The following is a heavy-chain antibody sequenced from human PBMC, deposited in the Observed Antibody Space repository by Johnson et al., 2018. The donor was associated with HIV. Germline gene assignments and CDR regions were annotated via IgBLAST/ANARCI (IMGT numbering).Heavy chain of an antibody. J-gene: IGHJ3*02. Sequence: VQLVESGGGVVQPGGSLRLSCAASGFTFSSYAMHWVRLAPGKGLEWVSVIYSGGSTYYADSVKGRFTISRDNSKNTLYLQMNSLRAEDTAVYYCARDDIRDGKSFDIWGQGTMVIVSS. CDR1: GFTFSSYA. V-gene: IGHV3-66*01. CDR2: IYSGGST. CDR3: ARDDIRDGKSFDI.